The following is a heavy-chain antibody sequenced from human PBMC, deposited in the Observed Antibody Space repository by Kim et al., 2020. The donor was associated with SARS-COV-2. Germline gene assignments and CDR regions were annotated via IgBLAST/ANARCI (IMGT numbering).Heavy chain of an antibody. V-gene: IGHV5-51*01. D-gene: IGHD5-12*01. Sequence: RYSPSFQGQVTITAEKSISTAYLQWSSLKASDTAMYYCARLSDIVATVDYWGQGTLVTVSS. CDR3: ARLSDIVATVDY. J-gene: IGHJ4*02.